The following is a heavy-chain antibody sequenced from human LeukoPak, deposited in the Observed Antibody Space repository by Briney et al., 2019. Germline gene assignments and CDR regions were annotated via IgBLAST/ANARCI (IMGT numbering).Heavy chain of an antibody. Sequence: APVKASCKASRYTVTRYYMHWVPQAPGHGLEWMGWINPNSGGTNYAQKFQGRVTMTRDTSISTAYMELSRLRSDDTAVYYCATLVVPAASGVRDYWGQGTLVTVSS. CDR1: RYTVTRYY. V-gene: IGHV1-2*02. J-gene: IGHJ4*02. CDR2: INPNSGGT. CDR3: ATLVVPAASGVRDY. D-gene: IGHD2-2*01.